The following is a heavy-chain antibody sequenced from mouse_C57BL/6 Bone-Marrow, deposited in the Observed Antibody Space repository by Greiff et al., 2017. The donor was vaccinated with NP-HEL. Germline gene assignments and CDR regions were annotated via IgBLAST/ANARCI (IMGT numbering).Heavy chain of an antibody. D-gene: IGHD1-1*01. CDR1: GFTFTDYY. V-gene: IGHV7-3*01. Sequence: EVKLMESGGGLVQPGGSLSLSCAASGFTFTDYYMSWVRQPPGKALEWLGFIRNKANGYTEYSASVKGRFTISRDNSQSILYLQMNALRAEDSATYYCARYTVLRSYAMDYWGQGTSVTVSS. J-gene: IGHJ4*01. CDR2: IRNKANGYT. CDR3: ARYTVLRSYAMDY.